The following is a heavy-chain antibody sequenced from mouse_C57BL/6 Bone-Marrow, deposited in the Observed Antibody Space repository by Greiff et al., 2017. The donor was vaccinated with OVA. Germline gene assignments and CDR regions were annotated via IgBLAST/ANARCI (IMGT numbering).Heavy chain of an antibody. V-gene: IGHV5-4*03. J-gene: IGHJ4*01. CDR1: GFTFSSYA. CDR2: ISDGGSYT. Sequence: EVKLVESGGGLVKPGGSLKLSCAASGFTFSSYAMSWVRQTPEKRLEWVATISDGGSYTYYPDNVKGRFTISRDNAKNNLYLQMSHLKSEDTAMYYCASLLVYYAMDYWGQGTSVTASS. CDR3: ASLLVYYAMDY.